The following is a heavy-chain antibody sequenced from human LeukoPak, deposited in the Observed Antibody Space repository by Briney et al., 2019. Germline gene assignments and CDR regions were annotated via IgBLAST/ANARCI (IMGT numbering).Heavy chain of an antibody. D-gene: IGHD1-26*01. CDR1: GFTFSDYY. Sequence: GGSLRLPCAASGFTFSDYYMSWIRQAPGKGLEGVSYISSSGSTIYYADSVKGRFTIYRDNAKNSLYLQMNSLRAEDTAVYYCARDGRVGPYFDYWGQGTLVTVSS. V-gene: IGHV3-11*01. CDR2: ISSSGSTI. J-gene: IGHJ4*02. CDR3: ARDGRVGPYFDY.